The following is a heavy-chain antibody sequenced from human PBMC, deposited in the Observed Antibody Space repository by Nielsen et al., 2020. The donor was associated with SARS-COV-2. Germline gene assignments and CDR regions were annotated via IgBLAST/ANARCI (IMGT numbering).Heavy chain of an antibody. Sequence: GESLKISCKASGYTFTSHLIGWVRQMPGKGLEWMGNIYPGDSETRYNPSFQGQVTIAADKSISTAYLQWSSLKASDTAMYYCARLPVGATPFDYWGQGTLVTVSS. CDR1: GYTFTSHL. CDR2: IYPGDSET. J-gene: IGHJ4*02. D-gene: IGHD1-26*01. CDR3: ARLPVGATPFDY. V-gene: IGHV5-51*01.